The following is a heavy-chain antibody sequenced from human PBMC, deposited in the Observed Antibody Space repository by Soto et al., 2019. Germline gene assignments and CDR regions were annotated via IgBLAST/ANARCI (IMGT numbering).Heavy chain of an antibody. CDR1: GGSISSYY. J-gene: IGHJ3*02. D-gene: IGHD6-13*01. CDR2: IYYSGST. V-gene: IGHV4-59*12. CDR3: ASTSSRVGEIRAFDI. Sequence: SETLSLTCTVSGGSISSYYWGWIRQPPGKGLEWIGYIYYSGSTNYNPSLKSRVTISVDRSKNQFSLKLSSVTAADTAVYYCASTSSRVGEIRAFDIWGQGTMVTVSS.